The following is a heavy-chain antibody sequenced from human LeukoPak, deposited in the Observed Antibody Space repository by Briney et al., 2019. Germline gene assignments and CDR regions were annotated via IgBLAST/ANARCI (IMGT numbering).Heavy chain of an antibody. CDR2: IKSKTDGGTT. CDR3: TTFSYYYGSGSYYSFDY. D-gene: IGHD3-10*01. CDR1: GFTFSNAW. J-gene: IGHJ4*02. V-gene: IGHV3-15*01. Sequence: GGSLRLSCAASGFTFSNAWMSWVRQAPGKGLELVGRIKSKTDGGTTDYAAPVKGRFTISRDDSKNTLYLQMNSLKTEDTAVYYCTTFSYYYGSGSYYSFDYWGRGTLVTVSS.